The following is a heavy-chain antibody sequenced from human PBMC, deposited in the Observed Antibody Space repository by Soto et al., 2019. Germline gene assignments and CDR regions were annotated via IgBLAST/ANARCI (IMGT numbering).Heavy chain of an antibody. CDR2: IKQDGSEK. J-gene: IGHJ4*02. CDR1: GFTFSNYW. V-gene: IGHV3-7*01. Sequence: GGSLRLSCAASGFTFSNYWMTWVRQAPGKRLESVANIKQDGSEKYHVDSVKGRFTISRDNANNSLYLQMNNVRAEDTAVYYCATWDTPIKFWGQGALVTVSS. CDR3: ATWDTPIKF. D-gene: IGHD5-18*01.